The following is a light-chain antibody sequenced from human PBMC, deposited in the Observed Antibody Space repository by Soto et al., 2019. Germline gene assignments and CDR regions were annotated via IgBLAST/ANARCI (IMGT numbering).Light chain of an antibody. CDR3: QQYNKWPRT. CDR2: GAS. CDR1: QSVNNN. V-gene: IGKV3-15*01. Sequence: ETLMTQSPATLSVSPGERATPSCRASQSVNNNLAWYQQKLGQAPRVLIYGASTRATGIPARFTGSGSGTEFILTISGLQSEDFAVYYCQQYNKWPRTFGQGTKVDIK. J-gene: IGKJ2*01.